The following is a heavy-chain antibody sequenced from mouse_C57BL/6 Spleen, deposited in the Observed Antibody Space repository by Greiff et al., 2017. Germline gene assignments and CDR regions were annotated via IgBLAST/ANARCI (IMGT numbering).Heavy chain of an antibody. CDR3: ARNGNYVLYAMDY. CDR2: ISSGSSTI. CDR1: GFTFSDYG. V-gene: IGHV5-17*01. Sequence: EVQVVESGGGLVKPGGSLKLSCAASGFTFSDYGMHWVRQAPEKGLEWVAYISSGSSTIYYADTVKGRFTISRDNAKNTLFLQMTSLRSEDTAMYYCARNGNYVLYAMDYWGQGTSVTVSS. D-gene: IGHD2-1*01. J-gene: IGHJ4*01.